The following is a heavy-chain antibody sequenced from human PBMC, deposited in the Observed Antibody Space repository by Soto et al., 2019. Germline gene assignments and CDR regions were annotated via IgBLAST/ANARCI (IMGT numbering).Heavy chain of an antibody. D-gene: IGHD7-27*01. CDR1: GGSITSSEYY. CDR2: IYYSGSS. J-gene: IGHJ4*02. CDR3: ASHPLHWGDADS. V-gene: IGHV4-39*01. Sequence: SETLSLTCTVSGGSITSSEYYWAWIRQPPGKGLQFVGTIYYSGSSYSNPSLKSRLSMSVDTSKNQFSLTMKSVTAADTGVYYCASHPLHWGDADSWGQGVLVTVYS.